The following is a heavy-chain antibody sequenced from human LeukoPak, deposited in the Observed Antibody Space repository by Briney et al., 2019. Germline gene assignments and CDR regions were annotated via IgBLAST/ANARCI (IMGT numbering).Heavy chain of an antibody. CDR2: IKQVGSVK. V-gene: IGHV3-7*01. Sequence: GGSLRLSCAASGFTFSTYWMSWVRQTPEKGLEFVANIKQVGSVKNYMDSLKGRSTISRDNARESLYLEINSLRADDTAVYYCARDPESSAFDLWGQGALVTVSS. CDR1: GFTFSTYW. CDR3: ARDPESSAFDL. D-gene: IGHD5/OR15-5a*01. J-gene: IGHJ4*02.